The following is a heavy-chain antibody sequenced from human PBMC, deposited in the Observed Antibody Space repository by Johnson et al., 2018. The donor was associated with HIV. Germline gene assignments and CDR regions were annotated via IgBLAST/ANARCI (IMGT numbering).Heavy chain of an antibody. CDR1: GFTFDDYG. V-gene: IGHV3-20*04. D-gene: IGHD1-26*01. CDR2: MNWNGGST. Sequence: VQLVESGGGVVRPGGSLRLSCAASGFTFDDYGLSWVRQAPGKGLEWVSGMNWNGGSTGYADSVKGRGTISRDNAKNSLYLQMNSLRAEDMALYYCARGRPWGWELRRDAFDIWGQGTMVTVSS. J-gene: IGHJ3*02. CDR3: ARGRPWGWELRRDAFDI.